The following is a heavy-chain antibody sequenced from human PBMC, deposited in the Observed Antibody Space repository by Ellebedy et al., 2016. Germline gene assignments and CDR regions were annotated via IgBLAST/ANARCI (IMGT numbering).Heavy chain of an antibody. CDR2: TDPNSSDT. V-gene: IGHV1-2*02. CDR3: AREVAVSPRTFILDV. D-gene: IGHD5/OR15-5a*01. Sequence: ASVKVSCXTLHYTFSGHYIHWVRQAPGQGLEWMGWTDPNSSDTKLAQKFQGKVTLTPETSRTPSYLDLSNLKSDDRAMFYCAREVAVSPRTFILDVWGQGTPVSV. J-gene: IGHJ6*02. CDR1: HYTFSGHY.